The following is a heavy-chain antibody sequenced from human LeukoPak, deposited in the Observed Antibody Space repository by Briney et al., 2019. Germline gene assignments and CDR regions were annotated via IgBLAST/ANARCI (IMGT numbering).Heavy chain of an antibody. CDR1: GYTFSSYA. CDR3: ARDGVAGGHCSSTSCYSPSGWFDP. J-gene: IGHJ5*02. D-gene: IGHD2-2*01. Sequence: SVKVSCKASGYTFSSYAISWVRQAPGQGLEWMGGIIPIFGTANYAQKFQGRVTITADESTSTAYMELSSLRSEDTAVYYCARDGVAGGHCSSTSCYSPSGWFDPWGQGTLVTVSS. CDR2: IIPIFGTA. V-gene: IGHV1-69*13.